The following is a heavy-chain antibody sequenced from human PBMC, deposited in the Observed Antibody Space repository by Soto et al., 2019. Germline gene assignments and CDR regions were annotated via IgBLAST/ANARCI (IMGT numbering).Heavy chain of an antibody. Sequence: SVKVSCQASLGTFSSYAISWVRQAPGQGLERMGGNILFFGTANNAQKFQGRVTINAHKSTNTAYIELSNQRSEDRAVYYCAREGVAAHYGMDVWGQGATVTVSS. CDR2: NILFFGTA. V-gene: IGHV1-69*06. J-gene: IGHJ6*02. CDR3: AREGVAAHYGMDV. CDR1: LGTFSSYA. D-gene: IGHD2-15*01.